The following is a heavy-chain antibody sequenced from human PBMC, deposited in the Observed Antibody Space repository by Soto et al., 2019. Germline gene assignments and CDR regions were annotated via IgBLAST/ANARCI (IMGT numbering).Heavy chain of an antibody. J-gene: IGHJ4*02. D-gene: IGHD5-18*01. CDR2: ISYDGSNK. CDR3: AKALELWLPYYFDY. Sequence: QVQLVESGGGVVQPGRSLRLSCAASGFTFSSYGMHWVRQAPGKGLEWVAVISYDGSNKYYADSVKGRFTISRDNSKNTLYLQMNSLRAEDTAVYYCAKALELWLPYYFDYWGQGILVTVSS. V-gene: IGHV3-30*18. CDR1: GFTFSSYG.